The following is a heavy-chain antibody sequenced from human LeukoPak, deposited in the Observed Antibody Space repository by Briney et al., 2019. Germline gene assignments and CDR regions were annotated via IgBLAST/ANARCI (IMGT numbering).Heavy chain of an antibody. D-gene: IGHD6-19*01. CDR3: ARAYSSGWYRDGPFDY. V-gene: IGHV4-39*07. Sequence: PSETLSLTCTVSGGPISSYYWGWIRQPPGKGLEWIGSIYYSGSTYYNPSLKSRVTISVDTSKNQFSLKLSSVTAADTAVYYCARAYSSGWYRDGPFDYWGQGTLVTVSS. CDR2: IYYSGST. J-gene: IGHJ4*02. CDR1: GGPISSYY.